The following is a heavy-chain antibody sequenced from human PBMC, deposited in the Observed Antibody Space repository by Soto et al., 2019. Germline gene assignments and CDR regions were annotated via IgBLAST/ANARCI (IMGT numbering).Heavy chain of an antibody. Sequence: SDTLSLTCAVSGGSITSANWWTWVRQPPGGGLEWIGEISHSGITNYKASLKSRVTMSVDKTKNDVSLKLTSVTAADTAVYYCARVLRGWFDPWGQGTPVTVSS. CDR1: GGSITSANW. V-gene: IGHV4-4*02. J-gene: IGHJ5*02. CDR3: ARVLRGWFDP. CDR2: ISHSGIT.